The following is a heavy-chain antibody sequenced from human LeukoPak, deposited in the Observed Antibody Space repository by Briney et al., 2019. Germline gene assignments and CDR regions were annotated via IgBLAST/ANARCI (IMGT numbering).Heavy chain of an antibody. V-gene: IGHV3-11*01. D-gene: IGHD2-21*01. J-gene: IGHJ4*01. CDR3: STDPRLLIY. CDR1: GFSFSDSY. CDR2: ISGSSSDI. Sequence: GGSLRLSCVVSGFSFSDSYMTWIRQTPGQGLEWLAYISGSSSDIYYADSVKGRFTISRDNAKNSLFLQMNGLRPEDTALYYCSTDPRLLIYWGHGTLVTVSS.